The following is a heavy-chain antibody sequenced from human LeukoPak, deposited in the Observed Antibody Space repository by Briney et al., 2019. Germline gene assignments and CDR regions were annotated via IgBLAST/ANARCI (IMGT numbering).Heavy chain of an antibody. CDR3: AKDASPAGLDY. CDR2: IWYDGSNK. CDR1: GFTFSSYG. V-gene: IGHV3-33*06. J-gene: IGHJ4*02. Sequence: QPGGSLRLSCAASGFTFSSYGMHWVRQAPGKGLEWVAVIWYDGSNKYYADSVKGRFTISRDSSKNTLYLQMNSLRAEDTAVYYCAKDASPAGLDYWGQGTLVTVSS.